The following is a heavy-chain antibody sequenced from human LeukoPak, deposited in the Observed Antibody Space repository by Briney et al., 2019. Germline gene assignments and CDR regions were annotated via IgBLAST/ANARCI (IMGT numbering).Heavy chain of an antibody. CDR2: IRYDGSNK. CDR3: AKGDAKIVVVVAAMDV. D-gene: IGHD2-15*01. J-gene: IGHJ6*04. Sequence: GGSLRLSCAASGFTFSSYGMHWVRQAPGKGPEWVAFIRYDGSNKYYADSVKGRFTISRDNSKNTLYLQMNSLRAEDTAVYYCAKGDAKIVVVVAAMDVWGKGTTVTVSS. V-gene: IGHV3-30*02. CDR1: GFTFSSYG.